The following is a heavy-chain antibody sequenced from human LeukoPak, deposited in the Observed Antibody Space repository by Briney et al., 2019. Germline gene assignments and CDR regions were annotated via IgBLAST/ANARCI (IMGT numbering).Heavy chain of an antibody. CDR1: GFTFSSYA. J-gene: IGHJ5*02. Sequence: GGSLRLSCAVSGFTFSSYAMSWVRQAPGKGLEWVSAISATGGSTYYADSVKGRFTVSRDNSRGRLYLQMNSLRAEDTAVYYCAKGDSNAITYNWFDPWGQGTLVTVSS. CDR3: AKGDSNAITYNWFDP. CDR2: ISATGGST. D-gene: IGHD2-2*01. V-gene: IGHV3-23*01.